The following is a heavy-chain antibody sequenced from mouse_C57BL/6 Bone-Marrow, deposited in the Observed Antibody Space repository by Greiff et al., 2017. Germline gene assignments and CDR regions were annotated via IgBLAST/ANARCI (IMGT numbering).Heavy chain of an antibody. V-gene: IGHV1-82*01. D-gene: IGHD1-1*01. Sequence: VKLMESGPELVKPGASVKISCKASGYAFSSSWMNWVKQRPGKGLEWIGRIYPGDGDTNYNGKFKGKATLTADKSSSTAYMQLSSLTSEDSAVYFCASRYGSSYWFAYWGQGTLVTVSA. J-gene: IGHJ3*01. CDR3: ASRYGSSYWFAY. CDR2: IYPGDGDT. CDR1: GYAFSSSW.